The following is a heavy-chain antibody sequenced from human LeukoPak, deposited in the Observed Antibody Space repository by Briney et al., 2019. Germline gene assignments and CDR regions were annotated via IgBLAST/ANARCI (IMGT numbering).Heavy chain of an antibody. J-gene: IGHJ6*02. CDR1: GGSISSYY. D-gene: IGHD5-18*01. CDR3: ARDRNRYSYYGMDV. CDR2: IYYSGST. V-gene: IGHV4-59*01. Sequence: SETLSLTCTVSGGSISSYYWSWIRQPPGKGLEWIGYIYYSGSTNYNPSLKSRVTISVDTSKNQFSLKLGSVTAADTAVYYCARDRNRYSYYGMDVWGQGTTVTVSS.